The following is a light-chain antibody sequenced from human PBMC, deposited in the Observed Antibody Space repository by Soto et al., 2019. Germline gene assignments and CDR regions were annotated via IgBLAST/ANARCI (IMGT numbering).Light chain of an antibody. J-gene: IGLJ3*02. CDR1: TGAVTTGYY. Sequence: QTVVTQEPSLTVSPGGTVTLTCASSTGAVTTGYYPSWLQHKPGHAPRALIYNTNDKHSWTPARLSGSLLGDKAALTLSGVQPEDEAEYYCLRYYGGSWVFGGGTKRTVL. CDR2: NTN. CDR3: LRYYGGSWV. V-gene: IGLV7-43*01.